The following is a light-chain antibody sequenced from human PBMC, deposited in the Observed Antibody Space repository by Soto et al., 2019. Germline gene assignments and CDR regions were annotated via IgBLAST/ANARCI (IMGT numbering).Light chain of an antibody. CDR3: QQYHRSSIP. J-gene: IGKJ5*01. CDR1: LSRNNG. Sequence: DVQMTQSASTLPASVGARVTISFRVSLSRNNGLGWYQQKPGKPPILLIYDASTLERGVPSRFSGTGSGTEFSLSISSVQPYDCATYYCQQYHRSSIPVGEGARREI. V-gene: IGKV1-5*01. CDR2: DAS.